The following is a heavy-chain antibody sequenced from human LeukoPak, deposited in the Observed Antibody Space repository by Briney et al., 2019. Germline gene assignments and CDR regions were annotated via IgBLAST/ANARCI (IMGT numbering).Heavy chain of an antibody. CDR2: IYYSGST. J-gene: IGHJ6*03. D-gene: IGHD3-9*01. CDR3: ARDVLGGDYDNPVLYMDV. V-gene: IGHV4-31*03. Sequence: PSQTLSLTCTVSGGSISSGGYYWSWSRQHPGKGLEWIGYIYYSGSTYYNPSLKSRVTISVDTSKNQFSLKLSSVTAADTAAYYCARDVLGGDYDNPVLYMDVWGKGTTVNVSS. CDR1: GGSISSGGYY.